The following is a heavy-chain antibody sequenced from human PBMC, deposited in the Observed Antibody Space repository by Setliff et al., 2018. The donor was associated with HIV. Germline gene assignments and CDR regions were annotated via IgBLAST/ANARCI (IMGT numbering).Heavy chain of an antibody. J-gene: IGHJ4*02. D-gene: IGHD2-2*01. CDR2: IYISGST. CDR3: ARLDCSSSSGFVDY. V-gene: IGHV4-4*07. CDR1: GGSISYHY. Sequence: SETLSLTCTVSGGSISYHYWSWIRQPAGKGLEWIGHIYISGSTNYNPSLKSRVSMSVDPSKNQFSLKLSSVTAADTAVYYCARLDCSSSSGFVDYWGQGTLVTVSS.